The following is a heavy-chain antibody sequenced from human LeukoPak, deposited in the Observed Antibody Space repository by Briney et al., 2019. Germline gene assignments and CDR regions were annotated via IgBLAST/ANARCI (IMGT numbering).Heavy chain of an antibody. CDR3: ARDKIYYDSSGYYHYYYFDY. CDR1: GFTFSSYW. D-gene: IGHD3-22*01. Sequence: GGSLRLSCAASGFTFSSYWMHWVRQAPGKGLVWVSRINSDGSSTSYADSVKGRFTISRDNAKNTLYLQMNSLRAEDTAVYYCARDKIYYDSSGYYHYYYFDYWGQGTLVTVSS. CDR2: INSDGSST. V-gene: IGHV3-74*01. J-gene: IGHJ4*02.